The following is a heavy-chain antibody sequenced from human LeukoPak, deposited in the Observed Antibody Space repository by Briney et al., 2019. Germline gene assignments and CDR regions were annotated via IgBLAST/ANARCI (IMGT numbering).Heavy chain of an antibody. Sequence: GGSLRLSCAASGFTFSSYAFSWVRQAPGRGLQWVSSISPSGGSTFYADSVKGRFTFSRDNSKNTLYLQMNSLTAEDTATYYCAKDDSRFEKRGARPYYFDSWGQGTLVTVSS. V-gene: IGHV3-23*01. CDR3: AKDDSRFEKRGARPYYFDS. J-gene: IGHJ4*02. D-gene: IGHD6-6*01. CDR2: ISPSGGST. CDR1: GFTFSSYA.